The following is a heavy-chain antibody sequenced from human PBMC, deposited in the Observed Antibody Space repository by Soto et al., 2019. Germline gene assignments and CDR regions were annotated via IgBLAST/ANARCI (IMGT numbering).Heavy chain of an antibody. D-gene: IGHD6-6*01. CDR1: GYTFTGYY. CDR3: ARGGSSSLDY. V-gene: IGHV1-2*02. Sequence: QVQLVQSGAEVKKPGASVKVSCKASGYTFTGYYMHWARQAPGQGPEWMGWINANSGGTTYAQKFQGRVTGTRDTSISTAYMELSSLRSDDTAVYYCARGGSSSLDYWGQGTLVTVSS. J-gene: IGHJ4*02. CDR2: INANSGGT.